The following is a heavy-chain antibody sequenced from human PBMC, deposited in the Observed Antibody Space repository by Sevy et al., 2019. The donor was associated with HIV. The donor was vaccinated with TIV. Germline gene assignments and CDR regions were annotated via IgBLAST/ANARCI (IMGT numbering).Heavy chain of an antibody. J-gene: IGHJ4*02. CDR3: ARDRRGAAAAPYYFDY. Sequence: GGSLRLSCAASGFTFSSYWMSWVRQAPGKGLEWVANIKQDGSEKYYVDSVKGRFNISRDNVKNSLYLQMNSLRAEDTAVYYCARDRRGAAAAPYYFDYWGQGTLVTVSS. CDR2: IKQDGSEK. D-gene: IGHD6-13*01. V-gene: IGHV3-7*01. CDR1: GFTFSSYW.